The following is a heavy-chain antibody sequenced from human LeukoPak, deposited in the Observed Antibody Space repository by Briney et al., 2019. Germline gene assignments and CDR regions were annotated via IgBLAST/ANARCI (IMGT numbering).Heavy chain of an antibody. D-gene: IGHD3-3*01. CDR2: ISAYNGNT. Sequence: ASVKVSCKASGYTFTIYGISWVRQAPGQGLEWMGWISAYNGNTNYAQKLQGRVTMTTDTSTSTAYMELRSLRSDATAVYYCARVAKAFWSGYFPRFDPWGQGTLVTVSS. J-gene: IGHJ5*02. CDR1: GYTFTIYG. V-gene: IGHV1-18*01. CDR3: ARVAKAFWSGYFPRFDP.